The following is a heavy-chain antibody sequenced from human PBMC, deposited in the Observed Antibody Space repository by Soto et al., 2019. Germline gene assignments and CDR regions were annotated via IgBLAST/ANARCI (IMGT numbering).Heavy chain of an antibody. CDR3: ALSHIAAPGTVDY. CDR1: GYSISSSNW. Sequence: QVQLQESGPGLVKPSDTLSLTCAVSGYSISSSNWWGWIRQPPGKGLEWIGYIYYSGSTYYNPSLTSPVTMSVDTSKNHFSLKLSSVTAVDTAVYYCALSHIAAPGTVDYWGQGTLVTVSS. D-gene: IGHD6-13*01. J-gene: IGHJ4*02. V-gene: IGHV4-28*01. CDR2: IYYSGST.